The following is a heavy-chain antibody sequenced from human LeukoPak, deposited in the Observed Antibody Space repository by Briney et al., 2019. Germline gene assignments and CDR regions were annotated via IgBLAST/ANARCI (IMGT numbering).Heavy chain of an antibody. CDR2: INQDGSEK. D-gene: IGHD6-6*01. CDR1: GFTFSSYW. Sequence: PGGSLRLSCAASGFTFSSYWMNWVRQAPGKGLEWVASINQDGSEKYYLDSVKGRFTISRDNAKNSLYLQMNSLRDEDTAVYSCARVAARYPAYYYMDVWGKGTTVTVSS. V-gene: IGHV3-7*01. J-gene: IGHJ6*03. CDR3: ARVAARYPAYYYMDV.